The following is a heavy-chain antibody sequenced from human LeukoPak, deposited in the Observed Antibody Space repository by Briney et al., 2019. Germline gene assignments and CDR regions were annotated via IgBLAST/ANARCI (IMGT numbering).Heavy chain of an antibody. V-gene: IGHV1-18*01. CDR3: ARDGAHYYDSSGYYPALDY. CDR2: ISAYNGNT. Sequence: ASVKVSCKASGYTFTSYGISWVRQAPGQGLEWMGWISAYNGNTNYAQKLQGRVTMTTDTSTSTAYMELRSLRSDDTAVYYCARDGAHYYDSSGYYPALDYWGQGTLVTVSS. D-gene: IGHD3-22*01. J-gene: IGHJ4*02. CDR1: GYTFTSYG.